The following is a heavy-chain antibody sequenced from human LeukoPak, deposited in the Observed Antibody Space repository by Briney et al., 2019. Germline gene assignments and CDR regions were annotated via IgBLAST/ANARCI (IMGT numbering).Heavy chain of an antibody. Sequence: PGRSLRLSCAASGSTFSSYAMSSVRQAPGKWLEWVSAISGSGGSTYYEDSVKGRFAISRDNSKNTLYLQMNSLRAEETAVYYCARPRSGWYRDAFDIWGQGTMVTVSS. J-gene: IGHJ3*02. CDR2: ISGSGGST. CDR1: GSTFSSYA. D-gene: IGHD6-19*01. CDR3: ARPRSGWYRDAFDI. V-gene: IGHV3-23*01.